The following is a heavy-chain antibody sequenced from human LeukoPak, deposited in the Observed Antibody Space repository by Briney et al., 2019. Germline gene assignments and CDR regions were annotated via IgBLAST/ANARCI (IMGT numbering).Heavy chain of an antibody. CDR1: GFTFSNYA. D-gene: IGHD1-14*01. CDR2: ISSNGVST. Sequence: GGSLRLSCAASGFTFSNYAMHWVRQAPGKGLEHVSAISSNGVSTNYAKSEKGRFTMSRDNSKNTLYLQMGSLRAEDMAVYYCAKVGIDPWGQGTLVTVSS. J-gene: IGHJ5*02. V-gene: IGHV3-64*01. CDR3: AKVGIDP.